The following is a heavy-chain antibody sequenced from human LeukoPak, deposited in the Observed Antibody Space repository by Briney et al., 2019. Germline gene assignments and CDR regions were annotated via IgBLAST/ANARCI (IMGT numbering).Heavy chain of an antibody. J-gene: IGHJ5*02. CDR3: ARLGYCSGGGCFGNWFDP. Sequence: PSETLSLTCAVSGGSISSGAYSWSWIRQPPGKGLEWIGFIYHTGSTYYNPSLKSRVTISVDTSKNQFSLKLSSVTAADTAVYYCARLGYCSGGGCFGNWFDPWGQGTLVTVSS. CDR1: GGSISSGAYS. D-gene: IGHD2-15*01. CDR2: IYHTGST. V-gene: IGHV4-30-4*07.